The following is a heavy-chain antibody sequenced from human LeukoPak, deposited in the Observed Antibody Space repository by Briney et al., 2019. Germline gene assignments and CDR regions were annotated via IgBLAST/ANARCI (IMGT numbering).Heavy chain of an antibody. CDR1: GFTFRNYW. J-gene: IGHJ4*02. D-gene: IGHD6-6*01. Sequence: PGGSLRLSCTASGFTFRNYWMSWVRQAPGKGLECVAYIKEDGSDKNYVDSVKGRFTISRDNAKSSLYLQMNSLRVEDTAVYYCVRGTRSNSFWGQGTQVTV. V-gene: IGHV3-7*01. CDR3: VRGTRSNSF. CDR2: IKEDGSDK.